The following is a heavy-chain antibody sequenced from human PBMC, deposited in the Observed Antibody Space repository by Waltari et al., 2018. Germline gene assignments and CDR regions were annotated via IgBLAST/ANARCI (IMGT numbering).Heavy chain of an antibody. CDR3: ARDTGFGDEGWFDP. Sequence: EVQLVESGGGLVKPGGSLRLSCAASGFTFSSYSLNWVRQAPGKGLEWVSSISGSSSYIYYADAVKGRLTNSRDNAKNSLDLQMNSRRAEDTAVYYCARDTGFGDEGWFDPWGQGTLVTVSS. J-gene: IGHJ5*02. D-gene: IGHD3-10*01. CDR1: GFTFSSYS. V-gene: IGHV3-21*01. CDR2: ISGSSSYI.